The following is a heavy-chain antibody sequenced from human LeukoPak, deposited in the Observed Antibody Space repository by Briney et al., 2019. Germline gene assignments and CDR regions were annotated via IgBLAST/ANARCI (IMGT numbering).Heavy chain of an antibody. CDR3: ARGMVYAISILYYYYGMDV. J-gene: IGHJ6*02. D-gene: IGHD2-8*01. CDR2: IYHSGST. CDR1: GFTFSSYAM. Sequence: GSLRLSCAASGFTFSSYAMSWVRQPPGKGLEWIGEIYHSGSTNYNPSLKSRVTISVDKSKNQFSLKLSSVTAADTAVYYCARGMVYAISILYYYYGMDVWGQGTTVTVSS. V-gene: IGHV4-4*02.